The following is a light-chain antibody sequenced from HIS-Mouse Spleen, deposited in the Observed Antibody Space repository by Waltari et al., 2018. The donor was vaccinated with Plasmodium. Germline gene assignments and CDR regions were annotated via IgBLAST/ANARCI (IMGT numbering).Light chain of an antibody. CDR3: QQYYSYLLT. CDR1: QGISSY. J-gene: IGKJ4*01. V-gene: IGKV1-8*01. Sequence: AIRMTQSPSSFSASTGDRVTITCRASQGISSYLAWYQQKPWKAPKLLIYAASTLQSGVPSRFSVSGSGTDFTLTISCLQSEDFATYYCQQYYSYLLTFGGGTKVEIK. CDR2: AAS.